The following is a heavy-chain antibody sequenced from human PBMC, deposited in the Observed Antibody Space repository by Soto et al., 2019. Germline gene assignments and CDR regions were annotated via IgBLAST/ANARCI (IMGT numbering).Heavy chain of an antibody. V-gene: IGHV1-58*01. D-gene: IGHD3-9*01. Sequence: ASVKVSCKASGFTFSSSAVQWVRQARGQRLEWIGKIVVGSGNTNYAQKFQERVTITRDMSTSTAYMELSSLRSEDTAFYYCAAFDPGPMGFDPWGQGTLVTFSS. CDR2: IVVGSGNT. J-gene: IGHJ5*02. CDR3: AAFDPGPMGFDP. CDR1: GFTFSSSA.